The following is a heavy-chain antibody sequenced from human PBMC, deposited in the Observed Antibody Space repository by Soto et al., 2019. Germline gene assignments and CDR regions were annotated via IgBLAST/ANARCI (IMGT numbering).Heavy chain of an antibody. CDR1: GYSISSGYY. D-gene: IGHD6-13*01. Sequence: PSETLSLTCAVSGYSISSGYYWGVIRQPAGKGLEWIGSIFHSGTNFYNPSLKSRVTISVDTSKNQFSLRLSSVTAADTAMYYCVRDLGGTAAPGSQSDYWGQGTLVTVSS. J-gene: IGHJ4*02. CDR2: IFHSGTN. CDR3: VRDLGGTAAPGSQSDY. V-gene: IGHV4-38-2*02.